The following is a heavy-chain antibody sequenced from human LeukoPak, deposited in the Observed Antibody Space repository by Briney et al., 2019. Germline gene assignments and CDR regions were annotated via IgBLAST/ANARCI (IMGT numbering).Heavy chain of an antibody. V-gene: IGHV4-31*03. Sequence: SETLSLTCTVSGGPISSGASDWGWIRQHPKRGLEWVVYINHSGSTYYNPSLGSRVTMSVDTSKNQFSLKLSAVTAADSAVYYCARAARQGFTMIVVPFFYFDLWGRGTLVTVSS. CDR1: GGPISSGASD. J-gene: IGHJ2*01. CDR3: ARAARQGFTMIVVPFFYFDL. CDR2: INHSGST. D-gene: IGHD3-22*01.